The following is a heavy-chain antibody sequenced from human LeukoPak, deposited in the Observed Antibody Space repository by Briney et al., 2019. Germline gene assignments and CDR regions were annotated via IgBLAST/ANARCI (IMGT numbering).Heavy chain of an antibody. CDR1: GVPISTYY. CDR2: MRYSGST. D-gene: IGHD6-19*01. CDR3: ASIGVRNNYFEY. Sequence: PSETLSLTCTVSGVPISTYYWSWLRHPPGKGLEWIGYMRYSGSTNYNPSFKSRATASVDMSKNQLSLKLSSVTAADTAVYYCASIGVRNNYFEYWGKGTMVTV. J-gene: IGHJ4*02. V-gene: IGHV4-59*01.